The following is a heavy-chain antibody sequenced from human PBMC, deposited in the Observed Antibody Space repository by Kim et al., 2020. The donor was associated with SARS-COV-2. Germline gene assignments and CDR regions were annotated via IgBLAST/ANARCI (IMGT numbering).Heavy chain of an antibody. J-gene: IGHJ6*02. CDR1: GFTFSSYG. CDR3: ARSSMPFGDYGYYYGMDV. Sequence: GGSLRLSCAASGFTFSSYGMHWVRQAPGKGLEWVAVIWYDGSNKYYADSVKGRFTISRDNSKNTLYLQMNSLRAEDTAVYYCARSSMPFGDYGYYYGMDVWGQGTTVTVSS. D-gene: IGHD4-17*01. CDR2: IWYDGSNK. V-gene: IGHV3-33*01.